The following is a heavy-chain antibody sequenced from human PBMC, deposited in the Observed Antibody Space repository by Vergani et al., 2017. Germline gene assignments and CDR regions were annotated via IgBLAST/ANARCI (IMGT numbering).Heavy chain of an antibody. CDR1: GVSIGSNSYY. Sequence: QLQLQESGPGLVKPSETLSLTCTVSGVSIGSNSYYWGWIRQPPGKGLEWIGYIYYSGSTYYNPSLKSRVTISVDTSKNQFSLKLSSVTAADTAVYYCARDFRRRDYYYYYYMDVWGKGTTVTVSS. J-gene: IGHJ6*03. V-gene: IGHV4-39*07. CDR3: ARDFRRRDYYYYYYMDV. D-gene: IGHD2/OR15-2a*01. CDR2: IYYSGST.